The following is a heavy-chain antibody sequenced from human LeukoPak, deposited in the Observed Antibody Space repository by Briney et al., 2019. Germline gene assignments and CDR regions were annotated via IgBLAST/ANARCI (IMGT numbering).Heavy chain of an antibody. CDR1: GGSISSSSYY. J-gene: IGHJ4*02. D-gene: IGHD3-22*01. Sequence: PSETLSLTCTVSGGSISSSSYYWGWIRQPPGKGLEWIGSIYYSGSTYYNPSLKSRVTISVDTSKNQVSLKLSSVTAADTAMYYCARASSGQGGFDYWGQGTLVTVSS. CDR2: IYYSGST. V-gene: IGHV4-39*07. CDR3: ARASSGQGGFDY.